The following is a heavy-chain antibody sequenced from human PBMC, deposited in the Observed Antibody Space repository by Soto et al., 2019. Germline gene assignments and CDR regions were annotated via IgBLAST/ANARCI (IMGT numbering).Heavy chain of an antibody. J-gene: IGHJ5*02. CDR1: GYSITSGGYY. D-gene: IGHD6-19*01. CDR2: FYSSGSI. CDR3: ARMYSSGSGWFHP. V-gene: IGHV4-31*03. Sequence: SETLSLTCFVSGYSITSGGYYWSWIRHHPGKGLEWIGSFYSSGSIIYNPSLRSRVSISGDTSSNQFSMSLTSVTAADTARYYCARMYSSGSGWFHPWGQGTQVTV.